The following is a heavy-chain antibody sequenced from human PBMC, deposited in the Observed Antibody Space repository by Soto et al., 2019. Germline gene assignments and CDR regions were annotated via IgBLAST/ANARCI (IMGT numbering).Heavy chain of an antibody. CDR1: GFTFNYYD. J-gene: IGHJ6*02. CDR3: AREGRAAAAIGHYYNGMDV. D-gene: IGHD2-2*02. Sequence: QVQLVESGGGVVQPGRSLRLSCAASGFTFNYYDIQWVRQAPGKGLEWVAVISVDGSRKYYADSVRGRFTISRANSNNTVFLQINSLRGEDTAVYYCAREGRAAAAIGHYYNGMDVWGQATTCTVAS. V-gene: IGHV3-30-3*01. CDR2: ISVDGSRK.